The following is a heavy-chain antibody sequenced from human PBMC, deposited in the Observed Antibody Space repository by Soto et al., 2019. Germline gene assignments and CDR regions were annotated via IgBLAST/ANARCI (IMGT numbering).Heavy chain of an antibody. CDR1: GYTFTAYA. V-gene: IGHV1-3*05. D-gene: IGHD6-19*01. Sequence: QVQLVQSGAEEKKPGASVKVSCKASGYTFTAYAMHWVRQAPGQRLEWMGWINAGNGNTKYSQKFQGRVTITRDTSASTAYMELSSLRSEDTDAYYCARAVAVPADFDYWGQGTLVTVSS. J-gene: IGHJ4*02. CDR2: INAGNGNT. CDR3: ARAVAVPADFDY.